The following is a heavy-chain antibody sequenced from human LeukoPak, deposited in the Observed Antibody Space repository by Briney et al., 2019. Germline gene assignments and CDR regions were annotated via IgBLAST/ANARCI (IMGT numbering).Heavy chain of an antibody. CDR1: GFTFSSYS. V-gene: IGHV3-21*01. J-gene: IGHJ3*02. D-gene: IGHD2-2*01. Sequence: GGSLRLSCAASGFTFSSYSMNWVRQAPGKGLEWVSSISSSSSYIDYADSVKGRFTISRDNAKNSLYLQMNSLRAEDTAVYYCARALWVPAAIEEAFDIWGQGTMVTVSS. CDR2: ISSSSSYI. CDR3: ARALWVPAAIEEAFDI.